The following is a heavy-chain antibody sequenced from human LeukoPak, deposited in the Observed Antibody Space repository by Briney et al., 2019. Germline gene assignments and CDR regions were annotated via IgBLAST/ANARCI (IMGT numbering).Heavy chain of an antibody. CDR3: ARDRAEGKTWVEFDP. CDR2: IYSDGVT. Sequence: PGGSLRLSCAASGFIVNSYAMSWVRQAPGKGLAWVSLIYSDGVTQYADSVKGRFTISRDNSKNTLYLQMNSLRDEDTAVYFFARDRAEGKTWVEFDPWGQGTLVTVSS. V-gene: IGHV3-66*02. CDR1: GFIVNSYA. J-gene: IGHJ5*02.